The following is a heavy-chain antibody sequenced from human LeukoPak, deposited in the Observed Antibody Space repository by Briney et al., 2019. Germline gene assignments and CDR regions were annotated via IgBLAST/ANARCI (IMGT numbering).Heavy chain of an antibody. V-gene: IGHV4-31*03. CDR2: IYYSGST. Sequence: SETLSLTCTVSGGSISSGGYYWSWIRQHPGKGLEWIGYIYYSGSTYYNPSLKSRVTISVDTSKNQFSLKLSSVTAADTAVYYCARDHYYYYGMDVWGQGTTVTVSS. CDR3: ARDHYYYYGMDV. J-gene: IGHJ6*02. CDR1: GGSISSGGYY.